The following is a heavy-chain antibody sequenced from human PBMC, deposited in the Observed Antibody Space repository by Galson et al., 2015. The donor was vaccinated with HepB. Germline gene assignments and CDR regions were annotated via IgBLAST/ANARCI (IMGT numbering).Heavy chain of an antibody. Sequence: SLRLSCAASGFNFANYVMNWVRQAPGKGLEWVSSISGSGGSTYYRGSFKGRFTISRVNSKNTVYLQMKSLRADDTAVYYCAKCSGSNWFVPHHFDSWGQGTLVTVSS. J-gene: IGHJ4*02. D-gene: IGHD6-13*01. CDR3: AKCSGSNWFVPHHFDS. V-gene: IGHV3-23*01. CDR2: ISGSGGST. CDR1: GFNFANYV.